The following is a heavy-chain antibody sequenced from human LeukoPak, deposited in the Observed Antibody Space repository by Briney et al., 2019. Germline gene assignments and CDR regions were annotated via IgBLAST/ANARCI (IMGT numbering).Heavy chain of an antibody. CDR3: ARSGGNYYSI. J-gene: IGHJ3*02. CDR2: IYPGDSDT. CDR1: GYRFPCYW. V-gene: IGHV5-51*01. D-gene: IGHD1-26*01. Sequence: GESLKISCKGSGYRFPCYWIGWVRQMPGKGLEWMGIIYPGDSDTIYSPSFQGQVTISADKSTSTANLQWSSLKASDTAMYYCARSGGNYYSIWGQGTMVTVSS.